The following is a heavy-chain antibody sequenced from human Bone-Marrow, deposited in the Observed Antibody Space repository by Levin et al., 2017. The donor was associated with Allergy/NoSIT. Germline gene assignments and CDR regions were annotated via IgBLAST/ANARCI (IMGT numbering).Heavy chain of an antibody. D-gene: IGHD1-1*01. V-gene: IGHV4-59*01. Sequence: SETLSLTCTVSGGSISSYYWSWIRQPPGKGLEWIGYIYYSGSTNYNPSLKSRVTISVDTSKNQFSLKLSSVTAADTAVYYCARRNLLANDTVSESGVFDPWGQGTLVTVSS. CDR2: IYYSGST. CDR3: ARRNLLANDTVSESGVFDP. CDR1: GGSISSYY. J-gene: IGHJ5*02.